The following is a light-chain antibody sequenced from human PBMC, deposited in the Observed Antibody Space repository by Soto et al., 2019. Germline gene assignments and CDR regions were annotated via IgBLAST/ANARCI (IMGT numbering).Light chain of an antibody. V-gene: IGKV3-11*01. CDR3: QQRSNWPTWT. CDR2: DAS. J-gene: IGKJ1*01. CDR1: QSVSSY. Sequence: EIVLTQSPATLSLSPGERATLSCRASQSVSSYLAWYQQKPGQAPRLLIYDASNRATGIPARFSGSGSGTAFTLTISSLEPEDFAVYYCQQRSNWPTWTFGQGTKV.